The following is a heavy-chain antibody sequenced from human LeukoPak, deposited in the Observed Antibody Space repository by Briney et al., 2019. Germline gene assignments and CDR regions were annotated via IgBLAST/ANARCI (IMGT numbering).Heavy chain of an antibody. Sequence: GESLKISCKGSGYSFTSYWIGWVRQMPGKSLEWMGIIYPGDSDTRYSPSFQGQVTISADKSISTAYLQWSSLKASDTAMYYCARHEDGGRSDYYDSSGYYAFDIWGQGTMVTVSS. CDR2: IYPGDSDT. J-gene: IGHJ3*02. CDR1: GYSFTSYW. D-gene: IGHD3-22*01. V-gene: IGHV5-51*01. CDR3: ARHEDGGRSDYYDSSGYYAFDI.